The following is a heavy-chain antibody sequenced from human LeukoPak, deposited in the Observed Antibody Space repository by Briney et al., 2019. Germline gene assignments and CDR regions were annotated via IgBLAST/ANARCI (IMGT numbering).Heavy chain of an antibody. D-gene: IGHD3-22*01. J-gene: IGHJ4*02. CDR2: ISSSSSYI. CDR3: ARELTYYYDSSGYSDY. CDR1: GFTFSGYA. Sequence: SGGSLRLSCVASGFTFSGYAMSWVRQAPGKGPEWVSSISSSSSYIYYADSVKGRFTISRDNAKNSLYLQMNSLRAEDTAVYYCARELTYYYDSSGYSDYWGQGTLVTVSS. V-gene: IGHV3-21*01.